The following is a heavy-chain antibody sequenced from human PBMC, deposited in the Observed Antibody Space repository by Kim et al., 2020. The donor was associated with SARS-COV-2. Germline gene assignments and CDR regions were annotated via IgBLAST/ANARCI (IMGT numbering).Heavy chain of an antibody. CDR2: INAGNGNT. V-gene: IGHV1-3*01. D-gene: IGHD3-10*01. CDR3: ARVPRSRNHITMVRGVINYYFGIDV. Sequence: ASVKVSCKASGYTFTSYAMHWVRQAPGQRLEWMGWINAGNGNTKYSQKFQGRVTITRDTSASTAYMELSSLRSEDTAVYYCARVPRSRNHITMVRGVINYYFGIDVWGQGPTDTVS. J-gene: IGHJ6*02. CDR1: GYTFTSYA.